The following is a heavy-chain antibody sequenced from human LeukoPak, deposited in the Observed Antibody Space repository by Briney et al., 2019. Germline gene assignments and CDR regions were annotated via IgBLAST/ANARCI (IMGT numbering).Heavy chain of an antibody. J-gene: IGHJ4*02. CDR3: ARTEYYYDSSGYYLLDY. CDR1: GHTFTSYG. Sequence: ASVKVSCKASGHTFTSYGISWVRQAPGQGLEWMGWISAYNGNTNYAQKLQGRVTMTTDTSTSTAYMELRSLRSDDTAVYYCARTEYYYDSSGYYLLDYWGQGTLVTVSS. D-gene: IGHD3-22*01. CDR2: ISAYNGNT. V-gene: IGHV1-18*01.